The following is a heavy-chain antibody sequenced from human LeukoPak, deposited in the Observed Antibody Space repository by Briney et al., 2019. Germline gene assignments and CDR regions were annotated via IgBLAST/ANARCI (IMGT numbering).Heavy chain of an antibody. CDR3: ARAKISMIVVVTPLGY. CDR1: GYTFTSYD. Sequence: ASVKVSCTASGYTFTSYDINWVRQATGQGLEWMGWMNPNSGNTGYAQKFQGRVTMTRNTSISTAYMELSSLRSEDTAVYYCARAKISMIVVVTPLGYWGQGTLVTVSS. D-gene: IGHD3-22*01. V-gene: IGHV1-8*01. J-gene: IGHJ4*02. CDR2: MNPNSGNT.